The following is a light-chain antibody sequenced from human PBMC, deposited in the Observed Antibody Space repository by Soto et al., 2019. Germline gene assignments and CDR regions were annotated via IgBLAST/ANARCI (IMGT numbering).Light chain of an antibody. Sequence: EIVLTQSPGTLSLSPGERATLSCRASQCVSSSYLAWYQQNRGQAPRLLIYGASSRAPGIPDRFGGSGSGTDFTLTISRLEPEDFAVYYCQQYGSSRWTFGQGTKVEIK. CDR2: GAS. J-gene: IGKJ1*01. V-gene: IGKV3-20*01. CDR3: QQYGSSRWT. CDR1: QCVSSSY.